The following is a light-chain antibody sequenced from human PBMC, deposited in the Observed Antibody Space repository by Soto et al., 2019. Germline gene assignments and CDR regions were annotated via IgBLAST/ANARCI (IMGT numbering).Light chain of an antibody. J-gene: IGKJ3*01. CDR1: QSVSSN. Sequence: EIVMTQSPATLSVSPGERATLSCRASQSVSSNLAWYQQKPGQAPRLLMYGASTRATGIPGRFSGSGSGTEFTLTISSLQSEDFAVYYCQQYNNWPPLFTFGPGTKVDIK. V-gene: IGKV3-15*01. CDR3: QQYNNWPPLFT. CDR2: GAS.